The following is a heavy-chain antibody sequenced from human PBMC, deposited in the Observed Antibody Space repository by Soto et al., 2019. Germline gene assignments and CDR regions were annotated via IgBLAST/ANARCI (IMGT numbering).Heavy chain of an antibody. CDR2: IIPIFGTA. V-gene: IGHV1-69*13. CDR3: ARDLTQKHYDILTGPDDGMDV. D-gene: IGHD3-9*01. J-gene: IGHJ6*02. CDR1: GGTFGSYA. Sequence: ASVKVSCKASGGTFGSYAISWVRQAPGQGLEWMGGIIPIFGTANYAQKFQGRVTITADESTSTAYMELSSLRSEDTAVYYCARDLTQKHYDILTGPDDGMDVWGQGTTVTVSS.